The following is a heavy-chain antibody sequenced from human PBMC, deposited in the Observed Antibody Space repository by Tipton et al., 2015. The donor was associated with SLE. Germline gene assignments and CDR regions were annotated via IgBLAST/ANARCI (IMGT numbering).Heavy chain of an antibody. CDR1: GGSISSGTYY. CDR2: FYSSGNT. Sequence: TLSLTCVVSGGSISSGTYYWSWIRQPAGRGLELIGFFYSSGNTNHNPSLNSRVTISVDTSKNQFSLKLTSVSAADTAIYYCAREPIVWGQGILVTVSS. V-gene: IGHV4-61*02. J-gene: IGHJ4*02. D-gene: IGHD3-16*02. CDR3: AREPIV.